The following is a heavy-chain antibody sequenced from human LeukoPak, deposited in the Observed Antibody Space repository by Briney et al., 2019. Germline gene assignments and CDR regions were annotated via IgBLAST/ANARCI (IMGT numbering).Heavy chain of an antibody. V-gene: IGHV3-48*04. CDR3: ARLADPYYYYYMDV. CDR2: ISSSSSTI. Sequence: GGSLRLSCAASGFTFSSYSMNWVRQATGKGLEWVSYISSSSSTIYYADSVKGRFTISRDNAKNSLYLQMNSLRAEDTAVYYCARLADPYYYYYMDVWGKGTTVTVSS. D-gene: IGHD3-3*02. J-gene: IGHJ6*03. CDR1: GFTFSSYS.